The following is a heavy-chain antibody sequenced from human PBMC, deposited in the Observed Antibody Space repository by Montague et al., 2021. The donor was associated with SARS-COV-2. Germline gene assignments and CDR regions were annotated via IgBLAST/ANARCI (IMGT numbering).Heavy chain of an antibody. CDR2: IYYSGST. CDR3: TGGAVEMATIKSGGPYYHFDD. Sequence: SETLSLTCTVSGGSISSYYWSWIRQPPGKGLEWIGYIYYSGSTNYNPSLKSPVTIPVDTPKSQFSLTLSSVTAADTAVYYCTGGAVEMATIKSGGPYYHFDDWGQGTLVTVSS. V-gene: IGHV4-59*13. CDR1: GGSISSYY. J-gene: IGHJ4*02. D-gene: IGHD5-24*01.